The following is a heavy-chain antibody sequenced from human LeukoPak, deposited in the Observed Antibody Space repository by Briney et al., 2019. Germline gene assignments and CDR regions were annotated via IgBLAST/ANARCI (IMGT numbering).Heavy chain of an antibody. V-gene: IGHV3-66*01. CDR3: ASRSGSGWYFGY. J-gene: IGHJ4*02. Sequence: GGSLRLSCAASGFSVSGNYMNWVRQAPGKGLEWVSVIYTGGNTYYADSVKGRFTISRDISTNTLYLQMNSLRAEDTAVYYCASRSGSGWYFGYWGQGTLVTVSS. CDR1: GFSVSGNY. CDR2: IYTGGNT. D-gene: IGHD6-19*01.